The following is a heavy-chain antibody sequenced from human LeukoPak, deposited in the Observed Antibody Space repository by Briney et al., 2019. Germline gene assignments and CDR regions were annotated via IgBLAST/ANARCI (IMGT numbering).Heavy chain of an antibody. V-gene: IGHV4-4*07. CDR2: IYTSGST. J-gene: IGHJ1*01. CDR1: GGSISSYY. Sequence: SETLSLTCTVSGGSISSYYWSWIRQPAGKGLEWIGRIYTSGSTNYNPSLKSRVTMSVDTSKNQFSLKLSSVTAADTAVYYCAREDSSSSATEYFQHWGQGTLVTVSS. CDR3: AREDSSSSATEYFQH. D-gene: IGHD6-6*01.